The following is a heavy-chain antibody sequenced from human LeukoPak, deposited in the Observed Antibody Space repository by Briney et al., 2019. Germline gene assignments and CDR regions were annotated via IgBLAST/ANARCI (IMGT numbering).Heavy chain of an antibody. CDR2: ITGYGDRT. V-gene: IGHV3-23*01. CDR3: AKDRSWIIDAWFDF. D-gene: IGHD1-1*01. J-gene: IGHJ4*02. Sequence: GGSLRLSCAASGFTFRSFAMSWVRQAPGKGLEWVTSITGYGDRTYYADSVKGRFTISRDNSKNTLYLQMNSLRAEDTAVYYCAKDRSWIIDAWFDFWGQGTRVTVSS. CDR1: GFTFRSFA.